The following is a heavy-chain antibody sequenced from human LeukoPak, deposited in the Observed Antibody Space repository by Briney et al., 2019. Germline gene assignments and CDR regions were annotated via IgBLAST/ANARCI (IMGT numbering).Heavy chain of an antibody. D-gene: IGHD5-12*01. CDR1: GFSLSTSGMC. J-gene: IGHJ3*02. V-gene: IGHV2-70*11. Sequence: RESGSYAGEPTQTLTLTCTFSGFSLSTSGMCVSWIRQPPGKALEWLARIDWDDDKYYSTSLKTRLTISKDTSQNQVVLTMTNMDPVDTATYFCVQDGYNYGWGIFDIWGQGTMVTVSS. CDR2: IDWDDDK. CDR3: VQDGYNYGWGIFDI.